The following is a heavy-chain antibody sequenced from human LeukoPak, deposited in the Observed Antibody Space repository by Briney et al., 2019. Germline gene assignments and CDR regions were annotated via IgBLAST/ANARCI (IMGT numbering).Heavy chain of an antibody. CDR2: INHSGST. J-gene: IGHJ4*02. CDR3: ARGSGYSSSRYRY. CDR1: GGSFSCYY. D-gene: IGHD6-13*01. V-gene: IGHV4-34*01. Sequence: SETLSLTCAVYGGSFSCYYWSWIRQPPGKGLEWIGEINHSGSTNYNPSLKSRVTISVDTSKNQFSLKLSSVTAADTAVYYCARGSGYSSSRYRYWGQGTLVTVSS.